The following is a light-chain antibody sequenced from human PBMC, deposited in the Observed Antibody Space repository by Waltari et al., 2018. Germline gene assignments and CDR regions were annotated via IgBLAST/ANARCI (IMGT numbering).Light chain of an antibody. CDR3: QQRHNWPLT. CDR2: DTS. V-gene: IGKV3-11*01. Sequence: EIVLTQSPATLSLSPGERATLSCRASQSVRSYLAWYQQNPGQAPRLPIYDTSNRASGIPARFSGSGSGTDFSLSISSLEPEDFAVYYCQQRHNWPLTFGGGTKVEIK. J-gene: IGKJ4*01. CDR1: QSVRSY.